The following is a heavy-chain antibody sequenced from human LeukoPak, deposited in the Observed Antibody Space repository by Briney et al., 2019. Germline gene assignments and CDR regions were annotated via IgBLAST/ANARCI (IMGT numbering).Heavy chain of an antibody. D-gene: IGHD3-16*01. Sequence: GGSLRLSWAASGFTFSSYSMNWVRQAPGKGLEWVSCINFSSSYIYYADSVKGRFTVSRDNAKNSLYLQMNSLGAEDTAVYYCARESARGIYGLDVWGQGTTVTVSS. CDR3: ARESARGIYGLDV. CDR2: INFSSSYI. V-gene: IGHV3-21*01. J-gene: IGHJ6*02. CDR1: GFTFSSYS.